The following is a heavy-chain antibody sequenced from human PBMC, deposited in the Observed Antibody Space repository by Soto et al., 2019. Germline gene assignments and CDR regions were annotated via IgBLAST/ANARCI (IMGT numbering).Heavy chain of an antibody. CDR2: IYYSGST. V-gene: IGHV4-59*01. J-gene: IGHJ5*02. Sequence: QVQLQESGPGLVKPSETLSLTCTVSGGSISSYYWSWIRQPPGKGLEWIGYIYYSGSTNYNPSLKSRVTISVDTSKNQFSLKLSSVTAADTAVYYCARAPNPTEGGWFDPWGQGTLVTVSS. D-gene: IGHD3-16*01. CDR1: GGSISSYY. CDR3: ARAPNPTEGGWFDP.